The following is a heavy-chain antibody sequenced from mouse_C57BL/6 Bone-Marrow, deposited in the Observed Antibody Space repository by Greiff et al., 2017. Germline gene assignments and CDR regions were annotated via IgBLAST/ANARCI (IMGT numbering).Heavy chain of an antibody. CDR2: IYPGDGDT. J-gene: IGHJ1*03. CDR1: GYAFSTYW. Sequence: QVQLQQSGAELVKPGASVKISCKVSGYAFSTYWMNWVKQRPGKGLEWIGQIYPGDGDTNYNGKFKGKATLTADKSSSTAYMELRSLTSEDSAVYYCARYYGSSYRYWYFDVWGTGTTVTVSS. V-gene: IGHV1-80*01. D-gene: IGHD1-1*01. CDR3: ARYYGSSYRYWYFDV.